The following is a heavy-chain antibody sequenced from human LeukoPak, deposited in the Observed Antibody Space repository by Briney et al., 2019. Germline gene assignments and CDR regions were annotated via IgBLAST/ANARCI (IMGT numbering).Heavy chain of an antibody. CDR1: GGSISSYY. Sequence: PSETVSLTCSVSGGSISSYYWSWIRQPAGKGLEWIGRIYNSGSTNYNPSLKSRVTMSVDTSKNQFSLKLRSVSAADTAVYYCAREDIVATIDYWGQGTLVTVSS. D-gene: IGHD5-12*01. V-gene: IGHV4-4*07. CDR2: IYNSGST. CDR3: AREDIVATIDY. J-gene: IGHJ4*02.